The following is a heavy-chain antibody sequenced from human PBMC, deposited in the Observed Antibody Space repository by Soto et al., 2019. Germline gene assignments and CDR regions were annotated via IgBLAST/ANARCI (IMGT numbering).Heavy chain of an antibody. J-gene: IGHJ3*02. V-gene: IGHV3-30*04. Sequence: GGSLRLSCAASGFTFSSHAMHWVRQAPGKGLEWVAVISYDGRNKYYTDSVKGRFTISRDNSKSTLYLQMTSLRAEDTALYYCARDKSLGSAAFDIWGQGRMVT. CDR1: GFTFSSHA. CDR3: ARDKSLGSAAFDI. D-gene: IGHD6-25*01. CDR2: ISYDGRNK.